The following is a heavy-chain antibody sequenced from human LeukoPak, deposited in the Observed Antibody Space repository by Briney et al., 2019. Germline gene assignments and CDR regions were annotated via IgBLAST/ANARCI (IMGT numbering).Heavy chain of an antibody. J-gene: IGHJ5*02. CDR3: ARMIRDYGDSNWFDP. CDR2: ISGSGGTT. Sequence: GGSLRLSGAASGFIFSSYAMSWVRQAPGKGLEWVSAISGSGGTTYYADSVKGRFTFSRDNSKNTLYLQMNSLRAEDTAIYYCARMIRDYGDSNWFDPWGQGTLVTVSS. V-gene: IGHV3-23*01. D-gene: IGHD4-17*01. CDR1: GFIFSSYA.